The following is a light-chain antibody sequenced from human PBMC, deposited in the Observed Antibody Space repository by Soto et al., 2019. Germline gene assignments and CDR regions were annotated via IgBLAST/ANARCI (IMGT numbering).Light chain of an antibody. J-gene: IGKJ4*01. CDR2: DAS. Sequence: LTQSPATRSSNQGKSATHASRASQSVNSYLAWYQQKPGQPPRLLIYDASNRATCIQARFSGSGSVPPFTLTISSLQSEDFAVYYCQEYIRWPLTLGGGTKVDIK. CDR3: QEYIRWPLT. V-gene: IGKV3-11*01. CDR1: QSVNSY.